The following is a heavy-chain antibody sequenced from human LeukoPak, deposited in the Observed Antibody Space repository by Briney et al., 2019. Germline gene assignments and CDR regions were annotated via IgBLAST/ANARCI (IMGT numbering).Heavy chain of an antibody. CDR1: GASISSYY. CDR2: IFHSGS. J-gene: IGHJ4*02. CDR3: ARDTSWYTGYDGGLDY. V-gene: IGHV4-59*01. Sequence: SETLSLTCTVSGASISSYYWSWIRQSPGKGLEWIGYIFHSGSDYNPSLKSRVTISIDTSKNQFSLKLCSVTAADTAFYYCARDTSWYTGYDGGLDYWGQGTQVAVSS. D-gene: IGHD5-12*01.